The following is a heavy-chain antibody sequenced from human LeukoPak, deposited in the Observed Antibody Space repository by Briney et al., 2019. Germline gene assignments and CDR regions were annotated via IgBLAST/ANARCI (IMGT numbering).Heavy chain of an antibody. J-gene: IGHJ3*02. D-gene: IGHD3-22*01. CDR3: ARERITMIVVAVDAFDI. V-gene: IGHV4-4*07. CDR1: GGSISGYY. Sequence: SETLSLTCTVSGGSISGYYWSWIRQPAGKGLEWIGRIYTSGSTNYNPSLKSRVTMSVDTSKNQFSLKLSSVTAADTAVYYCARERITMIVVAVDAFDIWGQGTMVTVSS. CDR2: IYTSGST.